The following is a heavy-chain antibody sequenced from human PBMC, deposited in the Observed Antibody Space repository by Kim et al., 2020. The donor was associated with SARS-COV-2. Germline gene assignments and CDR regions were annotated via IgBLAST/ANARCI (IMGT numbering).Heavy chain of an antibody. J-gene: IGHJ6*02. Sequence: ASVKVSCKASGYTFTSYAMNWVRQAPGQGLEWMGWINTNTGNPTYAQGFTGRFVFSLDTSVSTAYLQISSLKAEDTAVYYCARDIYRHRYYYGSGSYYRAPYGMDVWGQGTTVTVSS. CDR1: GYTFTSYA. V-gene: IGHV7-4-1*02. CDR2: INTNTGNP. D-gene: IGHD3-10*01. CDR3: ARDIYRHRYYYGSGSYYRAPYGMDV.